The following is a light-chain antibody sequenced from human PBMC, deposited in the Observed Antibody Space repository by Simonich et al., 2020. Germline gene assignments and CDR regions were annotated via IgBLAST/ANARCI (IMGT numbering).Light chain of an antibody. CDR2: DAS. CDR1: PSVSSS. J-gene: IGKJ4*01. CDR3: QQRSNWLT. Sequence: EIVLTPSPATLSLSPGERATLSCSASPSVSSSLAWYQQKSGQAPRLLIYDASNRAPGIPAMFSGSGSGTDFTLTISSREPEDFAVYYCQQRSNWLTFGGGTKVEIK. V-gene: IGKV3-11*01.